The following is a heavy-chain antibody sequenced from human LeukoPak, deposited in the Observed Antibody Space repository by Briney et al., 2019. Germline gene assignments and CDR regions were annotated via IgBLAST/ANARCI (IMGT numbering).Heavy chain of an antibody. J-gene: IGHJ3*02. CDR1: GFTFSSYW. D-gene: IGHD6-13*01. Sequence: GGSLRLSCAASGFTFSSYWMTWVRQAPGKGLEWVASIKQDGSEKYCVDSVKGRFTISRDNAKNSLYLLMNSLRAEDTAVYYCTTSLSSSWFPDAFDIWGQGTMVTVSS. CDR2: IKQDGSEK. V-gene: IGHV3-7*03. CDR3: TTSLSSSWFPDAFDI.